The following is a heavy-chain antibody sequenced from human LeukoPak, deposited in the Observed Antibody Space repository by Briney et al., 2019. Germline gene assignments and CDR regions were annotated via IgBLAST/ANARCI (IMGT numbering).Heavy chain of an antibody. J-gene: IGHJ4*02. Sequence: SVKVSCKASGGTFSSYAISWVRQAPGQGLEWMGGIIPIFGTANYAQKFQGRVTITADESTSTAYMELSSLRSEDTAEYYCARRPYNWNGPFDYWGQGTLVTVSS. CDR1: GGTFSSYA. CDR3: ARRPYNWNGPFDY. V-gene: IGHV1-69*13. D-gene: IGHD1-1*01. CDR2: IIPIFGTA.